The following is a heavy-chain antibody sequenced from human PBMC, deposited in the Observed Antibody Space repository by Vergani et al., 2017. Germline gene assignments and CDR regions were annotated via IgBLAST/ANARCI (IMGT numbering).Heavy chain of an antibody. J-gene: IGHJ5*02. CDR3: ARSYSGYDYNWFDP. Sequence: QVQLVQSGAAVKKPGASVKVSCKASGYTFTSYDINWVRQATGQGLEWMGWMNPNSGNTGYAQKFQGRVTITRNTSISTAYMELSSLRSEDTAVYYCARSYSGYDYNWFDPWGQGTLVTVSS. CDR1: GYTFTSYD. V-gene: IGHV1-8*03. D-gene: IGHD5-12*01. CDR2: MNPNSGNT.